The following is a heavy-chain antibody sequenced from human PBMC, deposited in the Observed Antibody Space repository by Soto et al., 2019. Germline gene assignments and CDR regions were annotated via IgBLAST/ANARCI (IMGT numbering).Heavy chain of an antibody. V-gene: IGHV4-4*07. CDR2: IDTSGTT. D-gene: IGHD3-10*01. CDR3: ARGPRGYVYYHGMDV. Sequence: SETLSLACTVSGGSISGYYCSWIRQSAGKGREWIGRIDTSGTTNYNPSLKSRVTMSVDASKNQFSLNLSSVPAAGPAVYYCARGPRGYVYYHGMDVWGQGTTVT. J-gene: IGHJ6*02. CDR1: GGSISGYY.